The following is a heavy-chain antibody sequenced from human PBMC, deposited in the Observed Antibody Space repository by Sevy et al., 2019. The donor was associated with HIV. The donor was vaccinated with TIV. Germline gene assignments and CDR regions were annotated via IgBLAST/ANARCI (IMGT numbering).Heavy chain of an antibody. CDR2: IKADGSEK. D-gene: IGHD3-3*01. CDR3: TNEWFESFDY. V-gene: IGHV3-7*01. CDR1: GFTFSAYW. J-gene: IGHJ4*02. Sequence: GGSLRLSCAASGFTFSAYWMNWVRQAPGKGLEWVANIKADGSEKHYVDSVEGRFTISRDNTKNLLCLQMNSLRVEDTAVYYCTNEWFESFDYWGQGTLVTVSS.